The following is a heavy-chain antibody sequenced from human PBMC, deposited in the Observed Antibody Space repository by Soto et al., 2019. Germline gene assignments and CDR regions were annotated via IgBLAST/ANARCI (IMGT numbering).Heavy chain of an antibody. V-gene: IGHV1-69*06. CDR3: ARVIAVAGTGNYFDY. Sequence: SVKVSCKASGGTFSSYAISWVRQAPGQGLEWMGGIIPIFGTANYAQKFQGRVTITADKSTSTAYMELSSLRSEDTAVYYCARVIAVAGTGNYFDYWGQGTLVTVSS. J-gene: IGHJ4*02. CDR1: GGTFSSYA. CDR2: IIPIFGTA. D-gene: IGHD6-19*01.